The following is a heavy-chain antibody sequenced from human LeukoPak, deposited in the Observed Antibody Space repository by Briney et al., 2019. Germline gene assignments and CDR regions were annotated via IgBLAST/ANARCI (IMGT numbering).Heavy chain of an antibody. D-gene: IGHD2-2*01. Sequence: PGGSLRLSCAASGFTFSSHWMHWVRQAPEKGLVGVAHINADGSGTYYAASVKGRFTISRDNAKNTLYLQKHSLTAEDTAVYYSVRGALRDCSYTSCTRGNWFDPWGQGTLVTVSS. J-gene: IGHJ5*02. CDR3: VRGALRDCSYTSCTRGNWFDP. V-gene: IGHV3-74*01. CDR1: GFTFSSHW. CDR2: INADGSGT.